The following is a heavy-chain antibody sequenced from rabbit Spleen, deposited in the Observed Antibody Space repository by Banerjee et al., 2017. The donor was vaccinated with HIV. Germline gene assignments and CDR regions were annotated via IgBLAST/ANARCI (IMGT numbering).Heavy chain of an antibody. CDR2: IYTGSSGTT. D-gene: IGHD7-1*01. V-gene: IGHV1S40*01. CDR3: ARDSSGNSSPTHFKL. J-gene: IGHJ4*01. CDR1: GISFSAGYY. Sequence: QSLEESGGDLVKPGASLTLTCTASGISFSAGYYMCWVRQAPGKGLEWIACIYTGSSGTTYYASWAKGRFTISKSSSTTVTLQMTSLTAADTATYFCARDSSGNSSPTHFKLWGQGTLVTVS.